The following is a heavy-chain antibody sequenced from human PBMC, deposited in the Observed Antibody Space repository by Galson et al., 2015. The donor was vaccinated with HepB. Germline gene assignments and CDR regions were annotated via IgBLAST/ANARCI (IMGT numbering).Heavy chain of an antibody. V-gene: IGHV3-30*02. CDR2: IQFDGNNK. Sequence: SLRLSCAASGFTFSSYGMHWVRQTPGKGLEWVAFIQFDGNNKYYADSVKGRFTISRDNSKNTLYLEMHSLRAEDTAVYYRAKVRGDATGYYYFDYWGQGTLVTVSS. D-gene: IGHD3-9*01. J-gene: IGHJ4*02. CDR3: AKVRGDATGYYYFDY. CDR1: GFTFSSYG.